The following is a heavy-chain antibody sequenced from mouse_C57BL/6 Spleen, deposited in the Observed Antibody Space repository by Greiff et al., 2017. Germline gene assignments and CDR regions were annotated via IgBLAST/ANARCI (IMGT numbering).Heavy chain of an antibody. J-gene: IGHJ4*01. CDR3: ARDYYSNPYAMDY. D-gene: IGHD2-5*01. Sequence: VMLVESGPELVKPGASVKISCKASGYAFSSSWMNWVKQRPGKGLEWIGRIYPGDGDTNYNGKFKGKATLTADKSSSTAYMQLSSLTSEDSAVYFCARDYYSNPYAMDYWGQGTSVTVSS. CDR2: IYPGDGDT. V-gene: IGHV1-82*01. CDR1: GYAFSSSW.